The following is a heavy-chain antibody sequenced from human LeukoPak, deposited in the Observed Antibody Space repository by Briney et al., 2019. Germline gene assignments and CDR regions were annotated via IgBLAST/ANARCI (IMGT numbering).Heavy chain of an antibody. D-gene: IGHD1-7*01. V-gene: IGHV4-30-4*02. CDR2: IYYSGST. Sequence: PSETLSLTCTVSGGSISSGDYYWSWIRQPPGKGLEWIGYIYYSGSTYYNPSLKSRVTISVDTSKNQFSLELSSVTAADTAVYYCARDTRITGTTWFDPWGQGTLVTVSS. J-gene: IGHJ5*02. CDR1: GGSISSGDYY. CDR3: ARDTRITGTTWFDP.